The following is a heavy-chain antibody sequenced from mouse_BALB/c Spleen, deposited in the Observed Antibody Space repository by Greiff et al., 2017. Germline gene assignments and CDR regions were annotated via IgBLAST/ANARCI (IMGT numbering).Heavy chain of an antibody. CDR3: ASMGNYYGSKDY. J-gene: IGHJ4*01. CDR1: GFNIKDYY. CDR2: IDPENGNT. D-gene: IGHD1-1*01. Sequence: EVQGVESGAELVRPGALVKLSCKASGFNIKDYYMHWVKQRPEQGLEWIGWIDPENGNTIYDPKFQGKASITADTSSNTAYLQLSSLTSEDTAVYYCASMGNYYGSKDYWGQGTSVTVSS. V-gene: IGHV14-1*02.